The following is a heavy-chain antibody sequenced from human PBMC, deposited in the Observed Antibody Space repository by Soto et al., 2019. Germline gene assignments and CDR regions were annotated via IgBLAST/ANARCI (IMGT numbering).Heavy chain of an antibody. J-gene: IGHJ5*02. V-gene: IGHV1-18*01. CDR3: SRVGDGSIVLRDNWFDP. CDR2: FSSYNGDA. D-gene: IGHD2-21*01. Sequence: ASVKVSCKASGYTFSNYGMSWVRQAPGQGLEWMGWFSSYNGDARYAQNLQGRVTMTTDTSTSTAYMELWSLRSDDTAIYYCSRVGDGSIVLRDNWFDPWGQGTLVTVSS. CDR1: GYTFSNYG.